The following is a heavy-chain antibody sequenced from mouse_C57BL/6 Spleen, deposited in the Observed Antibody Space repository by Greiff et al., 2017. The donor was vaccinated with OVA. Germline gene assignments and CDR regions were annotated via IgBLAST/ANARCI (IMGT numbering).Heavy chain of an antibody. D-gene: IGHD2-12*01. CDR2: ISYDGSN. V-gene: IGHV3-6*01. CDR3: ARGRRYFDV. J-gene: IGHJ1*03. CDR1: GYSITSGYY. Sequence: VQLKESGPGLVKPSQSLSLTCSVTGYSITSGYYWNWIRQFPGNKLEWMGYISYDGSNNYNPSLKNRISITRDTSKNQFFLKLNSVTTEDTATYYCARGRRYFDVWGTGTTVTVSS.